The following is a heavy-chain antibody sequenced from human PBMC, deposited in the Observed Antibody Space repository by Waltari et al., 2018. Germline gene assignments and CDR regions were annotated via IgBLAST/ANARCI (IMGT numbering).Heavy chain of an antibody. J-gene: IGHJ6*03. CDR3: ARDYYYYIDV. V-gene: IGHV3-7*01. CDR1: GFPLSNYW. Sequence: EMQLVESGGGLVQPGGSLRLSCAASGFPLSNYWMTWVRQAPGKGLEWVANIKQDGSEKSYVDSVKGRFTISRDNAKNSVYLQMNSVRAEDTALYYCARDYYYYIDVWGKGTTVTVSS. CDR2: IKQDGSEK.